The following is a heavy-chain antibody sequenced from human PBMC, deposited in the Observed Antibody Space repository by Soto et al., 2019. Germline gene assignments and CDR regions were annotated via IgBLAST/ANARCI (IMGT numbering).Heavy chain of an antibody. CDR2: IFYSGSS. CDR3: ARTGGDYDMDAFHI. V-gene: IGHV4-39*01. J-gene: IGHJ3*02. CDR1: GGSISSSHYY. D-gene: IGHD4-17*01. Sequence: QLQLQESGPGLVKPSETLSLTCTVSGGSISSSHYYWGWIRQHPGKGLEWIGTIFYSGSSYYNPTLKSRVTISVDTSKNQFSLKLNSMTAADTAVYYCARTGGDYDMDAFHIWGQGTMVTVSS.